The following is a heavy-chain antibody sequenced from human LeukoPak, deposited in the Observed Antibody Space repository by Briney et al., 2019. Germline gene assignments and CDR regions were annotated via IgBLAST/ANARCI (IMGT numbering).Heavy chain of an antibody. CDR1: GYTFTAKY. D-gene: IGHD3-16*01. Sequence: ASVKVSCKASGYTFTAKYMHWVRQAPGQGLEWMGRTNPDSGGTKYAQKFQGRVTMTRDTSISTAYMELSRLRSDDTAVYFCARDGGPTPGGFDIWGKGKMVTVFS. CDR3: ARDGGPTPGGFDI. V-gene: IGHV1-2*06. J-gene: IGHJ3*02. CDR2: TNPDSGGT.